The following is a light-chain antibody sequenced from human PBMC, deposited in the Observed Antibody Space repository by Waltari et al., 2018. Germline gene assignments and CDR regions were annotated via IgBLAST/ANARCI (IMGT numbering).Light chain of an antibody. CDR3: AAWDGSLSGRL. Sequence: QSVLTQPPSASGTPGQRVSFSCSGSSSNIGSNYVFWYQQFPGTAPKLLIYRDDQRRSGVPDRFSASKGGTSAALVISAVRSEDEADYYWAAWDGSLSGRLFGGGTRLTVL. CDR2: RDD. V-gene: IGLV1-47*01. CDR1: SSNIGSNY. J-gene: IGLJ3*02.